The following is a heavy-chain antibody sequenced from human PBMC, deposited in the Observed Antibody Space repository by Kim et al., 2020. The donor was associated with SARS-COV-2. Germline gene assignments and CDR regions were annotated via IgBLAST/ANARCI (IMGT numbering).Heavy chain of an antibody. CDR1: GFTFSARA. D-gene: IGHD6-19*01. V-gene: IGHV3-23*05. CDR2: SVNNNNNP. CDR3: SKDHPSGGWAAFGS. Sequence: GGSLRLSCAASGFTFSARAMSWVRQAPGGGLEWVASVNNNNNPYYANFVKGRFTVSRDNSKNMLHLQMDRLTAEDTGLYYCSKDHPSGGWAAFGSWG. J-gene: IGHJ5*01.